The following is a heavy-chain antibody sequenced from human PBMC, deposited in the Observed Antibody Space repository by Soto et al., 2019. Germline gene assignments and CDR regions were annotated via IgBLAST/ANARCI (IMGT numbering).Heavy chain of an antibody. CDR2: IWYDGSNK. Sequence: PWLSLRLSCAASGFTFSSYGMHWVRQAPGKVLEWVAVIWYDGSNKYYADSVKGRFTISRDNSKNTLYLQMNSLRAEGTAVYYCARDFGIDYYDSSGYFDYWGQGTLVTVSS. D-gene: IGHD3-22*01. J-gene: IGHJ4*02. CDR1: GFTFSSYG. CDR3: ARDFGIDYYDSSGYFDY. V-gene: IGHV3-33*01.